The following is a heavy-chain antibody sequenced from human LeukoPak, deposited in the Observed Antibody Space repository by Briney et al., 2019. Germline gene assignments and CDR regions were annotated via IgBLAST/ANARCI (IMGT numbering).Heavy chain of an antibody. CDR3: ARTTTPHYYGSGSYALGY. Sequence: GGSLRLSCAASGFTFSTYAMHWVRQGPGKGLEWVAVISYDGGNKFYADSVKGRFTISRDNSKNTLYLQMSSLSAEDTAVYYCARTTTPHYYGSGSYALGYWGQGTLVTVPS. J-gene: IGHJ4*02. CDR2: ISYDGGNK. V-gene: IGHV3-30-3*01. CDR1: GFTFSTYA. D-gene: IGHD3-10*01.